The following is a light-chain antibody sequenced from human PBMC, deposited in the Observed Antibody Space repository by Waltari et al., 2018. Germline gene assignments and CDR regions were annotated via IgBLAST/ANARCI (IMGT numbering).Light chain of an antibody. CDR2: AAS. CDR1: QGIRND. Sequence: AIQSTHSPSSLSASVGDRVTTTCRASQGIRNDLGWYQQKPGKAPKLLIFAASSLQSGVPSRFSGSGSGTDFTLTISSLQPEDFATYYCLQDYNYPRTFGQGTKVEIK. CDR3: LQDYNYPRT. J-gene: IGKJ1*01. V-gene: IGKV1-6*01.